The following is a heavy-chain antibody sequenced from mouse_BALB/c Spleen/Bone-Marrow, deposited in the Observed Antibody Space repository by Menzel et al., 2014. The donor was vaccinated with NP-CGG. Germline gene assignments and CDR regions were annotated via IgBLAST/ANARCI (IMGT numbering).Heavy chain of an antibody. CDR1: GYSFTSYW. Sequence: VQLQQSGPQLVRPGASVKISCKASGYSFTSYWMHWVKQGPGQGLEWIGMIDPSDSETRLNQKFKDKATLTVDKSSSTAYMQPSSPTSEDSAVYYCASPSDGNPFAYWGQGTLVTVSA. V-gene: IGHV1S127*01. J-gene: IGHJ3*01. D-gene: IGHD2-1*01. CDR3: ASPSDGNPFAY. CDR2: IDPSDSET.